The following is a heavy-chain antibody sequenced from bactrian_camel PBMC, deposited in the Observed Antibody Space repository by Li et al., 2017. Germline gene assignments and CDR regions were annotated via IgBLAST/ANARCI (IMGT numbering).Heavy chain of an antibody. V-gene: IGHV3S55*01. CDR2: INRDDST. Sequence: VQLVESGGGSVQAGGSLRLSCTVSGYTYGWCVMDWYRQAPGDECKLVSRINRDDSTWYADTVKGRFTISRDNAKSTVYLHMNNLKPEDTAKYSCAAVRLGLLCDLRDSTPAYWGRGTQVTVS. CDR1: GYTYGWCV. D-gene: IGHD1*01. CDR3: AAVRLGLLCDLRDSTPAY. J-gene: IGHJ4*01.